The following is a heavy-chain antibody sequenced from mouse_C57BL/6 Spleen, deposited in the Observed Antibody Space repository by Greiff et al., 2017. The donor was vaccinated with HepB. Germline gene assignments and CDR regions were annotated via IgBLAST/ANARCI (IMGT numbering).Heavy chain of an antibody. V-gene: IGHV1-82*01. CDR2: IYPGDGDT. J-gene: IGHJ2*01. CDR3: ARFAYGSFFDY. CDR1: GYAFSSSW. D-gene: IGHD1-1*01. Sequence: QVQLQQSGPELVKPGASVKISCKASGYAFSSSWMNWVKQRPGKGLEWIGRIYPGDGDTNYNGKFKGKATLTADKSSSTAYMQLSSLTSEDSAVYFCARFAYGSFFDYWGQGTTLTVSS.